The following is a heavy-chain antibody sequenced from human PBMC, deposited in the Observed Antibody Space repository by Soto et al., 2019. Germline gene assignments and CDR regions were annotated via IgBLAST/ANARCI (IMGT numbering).Heavy chain of an antibody. D-gene: IGHD6-13*01. CDR1: GYTFTSYG. J-gene: IGHJ5*02. Sequence: ASVKVSCKTSGYTFTSYGISWVRQAPGQGLEWMGLISPYNGDTIYARKFQGRVIVTADTATSTVYMELSSLRSEDTAVYYCARGYSSSRSGVWFDPWGQGTLVTVSS. V-gene: IGHV1-18*01. CDR2: ISPYNGDT. CDR3: ARGYSSSRSGVWFDP.